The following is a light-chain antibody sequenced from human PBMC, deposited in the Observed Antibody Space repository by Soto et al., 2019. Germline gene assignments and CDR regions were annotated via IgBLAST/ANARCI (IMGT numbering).Light chain of an antibody. CDR1: QSVSSN. CDR3: QQYGSSQGLT. J-gene: IGKJ4*01. CDR2: GAS. V-gene: IGKV3-15*01. Sequence: EIVMTQSPATLSVSPGERATLSCRASQSVSSNLAWYQQKPGQAPRLLIYGASTRATGIPARFSGSGSGTEFTLTISRLEPEDFAVYYCQQYGSSQGLTFGGGTKVDIK.